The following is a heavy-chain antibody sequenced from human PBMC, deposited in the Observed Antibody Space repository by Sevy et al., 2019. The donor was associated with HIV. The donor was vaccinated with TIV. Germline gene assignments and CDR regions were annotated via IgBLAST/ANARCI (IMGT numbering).Heavy chain of an antibody. V-gene: IGHV4-39*01. CDR2: IYYSGRT. CDR1: GGSISSSSYY. D-gene: IGHD1-26*01. J-gene: IGHJ3*02. CDR3: ARRGGGSYYVRAFDI. Sequence: SETLSLTCTVSGGSISSSSYYWGWIRQPPGKGLEWIGSIYYSGRTYYNPSLKSRVTISVDTSKNQFSLKLSSVTAADTAVYYCARRGGGSYYVRAFDIWCQGTMVTVSS.